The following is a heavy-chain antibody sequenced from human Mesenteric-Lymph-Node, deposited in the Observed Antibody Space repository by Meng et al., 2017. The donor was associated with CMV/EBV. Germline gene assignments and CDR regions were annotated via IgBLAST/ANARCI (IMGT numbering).Heavy chain of an antibody. J-gene: IGHJ5*02. D-gene: IGHD2-2*01. V-gene: IGHV4-34*01. CDR3: ALLQPDCSSTTCPGWWFDP. Sequence: SETLSLTCAVYGGSFSGYYWSWIRQPPGKGLEWIGEINHSGSTNYNPSLKSRVTISVDTSKNQFSLKLSSVTAADTAVYYCALLQPDCSSTTCPGWWFDPWGQGTQVPSPQ. CDR2: INHSGST. CDR1: GGSFSGYY.